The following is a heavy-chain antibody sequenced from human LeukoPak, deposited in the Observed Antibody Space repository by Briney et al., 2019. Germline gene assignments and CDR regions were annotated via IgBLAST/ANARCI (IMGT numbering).Heavy chain of an antibody. D-gene: IGHD3-10*02. V-gene: IGHV3-49*04. CDR3: VRESVRDYYFDY. J-gene: IGHJ4*02. CDR1: GFTFSSYG. CDR2: IRSKALYGTS. Sequence: GGSLRLSCAASGFTFSSYGMHWVRQAPGEGLEWVGFIRSKALYGTSEYAASVEGRFTISRDDSNSIAYLQMNSLKTEDTAVYFCVRESVRDYYFDYWGQGTLVTVSS.